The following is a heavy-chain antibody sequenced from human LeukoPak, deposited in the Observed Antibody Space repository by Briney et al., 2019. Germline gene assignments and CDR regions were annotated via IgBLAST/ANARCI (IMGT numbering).Heavy chain of an antibody. Sequence: PGGSLRLSCAASGFTFSSYWMSWVRQAPGKGLEWVANIKQDGSEKYYVDSVKGRFTISRDNAKNSLYLQMNSLRAEDTAVYYCARPDSSSWTLANEPFDYWGQGTLVTVSS. J-gene: IGHJ4*02. CDR1: GFTFSSYW. V-gene: IGHV3-7*01. CDR3: ARPDSSSWTLANEPFDY. D-gene: IGHD6-13*01. CDR2: IKQDGSEK.